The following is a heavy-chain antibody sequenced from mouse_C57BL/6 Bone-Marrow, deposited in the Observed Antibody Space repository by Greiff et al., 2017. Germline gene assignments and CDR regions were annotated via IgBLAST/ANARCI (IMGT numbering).Heavy chain of an antibody. CDR1: GYTFTSYG. D-gene: IGHD1-1*01. CDR3: ARAEIYHED. CDR2: IYPRSGNT. Sequence: VQLQQSGAELARPGASVKLSCKASGYTFTSYGISWVKQRTGQGLEWIGDIYPRSGNTYYNEKFKGKATLTADTSSSTAYMERRSLTSEDSAVYFCARAEIYHEDWGQGTTLTVSS. V-gene: IGHV1-81*01. J-gene: IGHJ2*01.